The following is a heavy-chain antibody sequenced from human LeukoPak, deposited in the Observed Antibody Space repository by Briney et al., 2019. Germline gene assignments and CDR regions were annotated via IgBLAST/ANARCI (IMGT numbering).Heavy chain of an antibody. J-gene: IGHJ4*02. CDR3: ARAPYSSSWYFDY. V-gene: IGHV3-66*01. Sequence: GGSLRLSCAASGFSASTNYMSWVRQAPGEGLEWVSVIYSSGSTYYADSVKGRFTISRDNSKNTLYLQMNSLRAEDTAVYYCARAPYSSSWYFDYWGQGTLVTVSS. CDR1: GFSASTNY. CDR2: IYSSGST. D-gene: IGHD6-13*01.